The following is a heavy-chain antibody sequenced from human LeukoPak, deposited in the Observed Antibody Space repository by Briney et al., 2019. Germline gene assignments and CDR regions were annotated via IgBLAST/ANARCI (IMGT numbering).Heavy chain of an antibody. CDR2: INSDGSST. CDR3: SRGDYDSSGYYPFDY. V-gene: IGHV3-74*01. D-gene: IGHD3-22*01. CDR1: GFTFSTYW. Sequence: GGSLRLSCAASGFTFSTYWMHWVRQAPGKGLVWVSRINSDGSSTSYADSVQGRFTISGDNAKNTLYLQMNSLRVEDTAVYYCSRGDYDSSGYYPFDYWGQGTLVTVSS. J-gene: IGHJ4*02.